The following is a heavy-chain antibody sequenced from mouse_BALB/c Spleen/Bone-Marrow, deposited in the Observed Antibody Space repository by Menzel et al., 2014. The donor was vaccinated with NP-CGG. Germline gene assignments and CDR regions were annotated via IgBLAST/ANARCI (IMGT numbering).Heavy chain of an antibody. CDR2: ISSGGSYT. CDR3: TRDLYDGYYYYAMDY. D-gene: IGHD2-3*01. Sequence: EVKLMESGGGLVKPGGSLKLSCAASGFTFSSHTMSWVRQTPEKRLEWVATISSGGSYTYYPDSVKGRFTISRDNAKNTLYLQMSSLKSEDTAMYYCTRDLYDGYYYYAMDYWGQGTSVTVSS. CDR1: GFTFSSHT. J-gene: IGHJ4*01. V-gene: IGHV5-6-4*01.